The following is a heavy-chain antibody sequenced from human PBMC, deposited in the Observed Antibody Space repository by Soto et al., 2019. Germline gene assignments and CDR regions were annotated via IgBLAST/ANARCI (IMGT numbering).Heavy chain of an antibody. CDR1: AFTFNNFP. J-gene: IGHJ6*02. V-gene: IGHV3-21*01. Sequence: SAFTFNNFPMHWVRQAPGKGLQWLASITTTSTYKYYADSVKGRFSISRDNAKNSLYLELTNLRSEDTAVYYCAREKCSSTSCNHGMDVWGLGTTVTVPS. CDR2: ITTTSTYK. D-gene: IGHD2-2*01. CDR3: AREKCSSTSCNHGMDV.